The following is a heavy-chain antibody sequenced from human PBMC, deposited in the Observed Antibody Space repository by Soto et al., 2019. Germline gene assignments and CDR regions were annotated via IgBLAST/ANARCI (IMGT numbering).Heavy chain of an antibody. Sequence: GASVKVSCKASGGTFNNYVINWVRQAPGQGLEWMAGIIPIFGTANYAQKFQGRVTITADKSTSTAYMELNSLRSEDTAVYYCAGRCDGTNCLGQFGYWGQGTLVTVSS. CDR2: IIPIFGTA. V-gene: IGHV1-69*06. CDR1: GGTFNNYV. J-gene: IGHJ4*02. D-gene: IGHD2-2*01. CDR3: AGRCDGTNCLGQFGY.